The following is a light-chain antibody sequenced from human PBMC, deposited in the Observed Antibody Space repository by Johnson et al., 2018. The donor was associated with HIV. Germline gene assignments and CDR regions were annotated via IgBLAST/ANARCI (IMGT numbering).Light chain of an antibody. CDR2: DNN. CDR3: GTWDNSLNVYV. V-gene: IGLV1-51*01. J-gene: IGLJ1*01. CDR1: SCDIGNNY. Sequence: QLVLTQPPSVSAAPGQKVTISCSGSSCDIGNNYVSCHQQFPGTAPKLLIYDNNKRSSGIPDRFSGSKSGTSATLGITGLQTGDEADYYCGTWDNSLNVYVFGTATNVTVL.